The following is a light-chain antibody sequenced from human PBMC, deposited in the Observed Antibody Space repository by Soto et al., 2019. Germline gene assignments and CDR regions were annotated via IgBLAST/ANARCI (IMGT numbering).Light chain of an antibody. J-gene: IGLJ2*01. CDR3: QSYDTSLSASV. CDR2: DNT. Sequence: SVLTQPPSVSGAPGQRVTISCTGSSSNIGAGYAVHWYQQLPGTAPKLLIYDNTNRPSGVPDRFSGSESGTSASLAITGLHAEDKADYYCQSYDTSLSASVFGGGTKVTVL. V-gene: IGLV1-40*01. CDR1: SSNIGAGYA.